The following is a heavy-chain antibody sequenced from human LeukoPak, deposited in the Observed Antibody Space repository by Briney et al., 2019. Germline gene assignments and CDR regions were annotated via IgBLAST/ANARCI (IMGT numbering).Heavy chain of an antibody. CDR3: ARDLGSSGYYYPFY. CDR1: GFTFSNYE. V-gene: IGHV3-48*03. Sequence: PGGSLRLSCAASGFTFSNYEMNWVRQSPGKGLEWVSYITSSGDSMYYTDSVKGRFTISRDNAKNSLYLQMNSLRAEDTAVYYCARDLGSSGYYYPFYWGQGTLVTVSS. J-gene: IGHJ4*02. CDR2: ITSSGDSM. D-gene: IGHD3-22*01.